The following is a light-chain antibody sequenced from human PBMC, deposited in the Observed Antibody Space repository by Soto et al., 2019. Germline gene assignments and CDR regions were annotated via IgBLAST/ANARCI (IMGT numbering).Light chain of an antibody. Sequence: QSALTQPASVSGSPGQSITFSCTGTSSDVGAYNYVSWYQQHPGKAPKLMIFDVSNRPSGVSNRFSGSKSGTTASLTISGLQAEDEADYYCSSYTRSSTVVFGGGTKVTVL. CDR2: DVS. J-gene: IGLJ2*01. CDR3: SSYTRSSTVV. V-gene: IGLV2-14*01. CDR1: SSDVGAYNY.